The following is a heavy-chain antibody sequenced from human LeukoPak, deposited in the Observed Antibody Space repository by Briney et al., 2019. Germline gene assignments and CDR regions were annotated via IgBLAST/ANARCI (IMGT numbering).Heavy chain of an antibody. Sequence: SETLSLTCTVSGGSISSGDYYWSWIRQPPGTGLEWIGYIYYSGSTYYNPSLKSRVTISVDTSKNQFSLKLSSVTAADTAVYYCARDQSGSYSPNFDYWGQGTLVTVSS. CDR2: IYYSGST. CDR1: GGSISSGDYY. J-gene: IGHJ4*02. D-gene: IGHD1-26*01. V-gene: IGHV4-30-4*01. CDR3: ARDQSGSYSPNFDY.